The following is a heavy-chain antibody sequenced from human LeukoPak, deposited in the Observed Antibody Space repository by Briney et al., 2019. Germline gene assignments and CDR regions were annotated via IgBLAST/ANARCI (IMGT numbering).Heavy chain of an antibody. CDR1: GYTFTSYY. D-gene: IGHD5-24*01. Sequence: ASVKVSCKASGYTFTSYYMHWVRRAPGQGLEWMGIINPSGGSTSYAQKFQGGVTMTRDTSTSTVYMELSSLRSEDTAVYYCARDGRDGYNFDYWGQGTLVTVSS. CDR2: INPSGGST. V-gene: IGHV1-46*01. J-gene: IGHJ4*02. CDR3: ARDGRDGYNFDY.